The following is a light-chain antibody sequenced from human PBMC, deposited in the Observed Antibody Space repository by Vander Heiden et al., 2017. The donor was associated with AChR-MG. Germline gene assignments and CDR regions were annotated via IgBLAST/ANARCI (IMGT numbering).Light chain of an antibody. Sequence: EIVMTQSPATLSVSPGERATLSCRASQSVSSNLAWYQQKPGQAPRLLIYGASTRATGIPARFSGSGSGTEFTLTISSLQSEDFAVYYCQQDNNWPYLFGPGTKVDIK. J-gene: IGKJ3*01. CDR1: QSVSSN. CDR2: GAS. V-gene: IGKV3-15*01. CDR3: QQDNNWPYL.